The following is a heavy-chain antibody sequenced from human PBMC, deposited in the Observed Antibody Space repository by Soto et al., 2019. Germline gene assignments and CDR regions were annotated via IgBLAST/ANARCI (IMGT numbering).Heavy chain of an antibody. CDR2: INPNSGGT. V-gene: IGHV1-2*02. D-gene: IGHD3-22*01. CDR1: GYTFTGYY. CDR3: ARGGITMIDNWFDP. Sequence: ASVKVSCKASGYTFTGYYMHWVRQAPGQGLEWMGWINPNSGGTSYAQKFQGRVTMTRDTSISTAYMELSRLRSDDTAVYYCARGGITMIDNWFDPWGQGTLVTVSS. J-gene: IGHJ5*02.